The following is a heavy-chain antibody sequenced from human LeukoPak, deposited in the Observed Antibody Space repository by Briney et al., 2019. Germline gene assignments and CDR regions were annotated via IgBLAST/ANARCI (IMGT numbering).Heavy chain of an antibody. J-gene: IGHJ4*02. Sequence: GGTLRLSCAASGFTFSSYGMSWVRQAPGKGLEWVSAISGSGGSTYYADSVKGWFTISRDNSKNTLYLQMNSLRAEDTAVYYCAKDFRGPGLLWFGELFGGYWGQGTLVTVSS. CDR2: ISGSGGST. CDR1: GFTFSSYG. V-gene: IGHV3-23*01. D-gene: IGHD3-10*01. CDR3: AKDFRGPGLLWFGELFGGY.